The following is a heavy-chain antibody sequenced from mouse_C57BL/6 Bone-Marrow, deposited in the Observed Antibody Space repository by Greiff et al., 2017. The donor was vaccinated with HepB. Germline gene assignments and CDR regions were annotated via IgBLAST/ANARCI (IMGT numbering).Heavy chain of an antibody. J-gene: IGHJ1*03. CDR1: GFTFSSYA. CDR3: ARRVGRWYFDV. Sequence: EVKLMESGGGLVKPGGSLKLSCAASGFTFSSYAMSWVRQTPEKRLEWVATISDGGSYTYYPDNVKGRFTISRDNAKNNLYLQMSHLKSEDTAMYYCARRVGRWYFDVWGTGTTVTVSS. CDR2: ISDGGSYT. V-gene: IGHV5-4*03. D-gene: IGHD4-1*01.